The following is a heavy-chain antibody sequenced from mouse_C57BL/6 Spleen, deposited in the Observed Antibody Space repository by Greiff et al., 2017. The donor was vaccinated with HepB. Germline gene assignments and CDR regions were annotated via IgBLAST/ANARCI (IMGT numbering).Heavy chain of an antibody. CDR3: ARESSPGYAMDY. V-gene: IGHV5-12*01. CDR1: GFTFSDYY. Sequence: EVQLVESGGGLVQPGGSLKLSCAASGFTFSDYYMYWVRQTPEKRLEWVAYISNGGGSTYYPDTVKGRFTISRDNAKNTLYLQMSRLKSEDTAMYYCARESSPGYAMDYWGQGTSVTVSS. CDR2: ISNGGGST. J-gene: IGHJ4*01.